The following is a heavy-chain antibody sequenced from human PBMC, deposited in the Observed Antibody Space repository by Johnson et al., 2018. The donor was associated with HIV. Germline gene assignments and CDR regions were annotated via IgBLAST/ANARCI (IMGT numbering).Heavy chain of an antibody. CDR3: ARDQGYNGFEPDAFDI. J-gene: IGHJ3*02. D-gene: IGHD5-12*01. CDR2: FGTPGDT. Sequence: VQLVESGGGLVQPGGSLRLSCAASGFTFTSYAMGWVRQAPGKGLEWFSAFGTPGDTSYPGSVKARFTISRENAKNSLYLQMNSRRAGDTAVYYCARDQGYNGFEPDAFDIWGRGTMVTVSS. V-gene: IGHV3-13*01. CDR1: GFTFTSYA.